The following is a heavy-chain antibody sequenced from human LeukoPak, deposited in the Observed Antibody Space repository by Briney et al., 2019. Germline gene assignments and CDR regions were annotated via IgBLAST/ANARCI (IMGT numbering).Heavy chain of an antibody. CDR2: IYTSGST. V-gene: IGHV4-61*02. D-gene: IGHD6-13*01. CDR1: GGSISSGSYY. CDR3: ARLGIAAAGTYSYYMDV. Sequence: PSQTLSLTCTVSGGSISSGSYYWSWIRQPAGKGLEWIGRIYTSGSTNYNPPLKRRVTISVDTSKNQFSLKLSSVTAADTAVYYCARLGIAAAGTYSYYMDVWGKGTTVTVSS. J-gene: IGHJ6*03.